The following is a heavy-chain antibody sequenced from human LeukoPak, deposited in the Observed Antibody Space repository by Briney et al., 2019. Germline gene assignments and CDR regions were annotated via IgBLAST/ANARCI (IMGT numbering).Heavy chain of an antibody. CDR3: ARDFSDWSGYYTGFDY. D-gene: IGHD3-3*01. CDR1: GGSISSYY. V-gene: IGHV4-59*01. J-gene: IGHJ4*02. Sequence: KTSETLSLTCTVSGGSISSYYWSWIRQPPGKGLEWIGYIYYSGSTNYNPPLKSRVTISVDTSKNQFSLKLSSVTAADTAVYYCARDFSDWSGYYTGFDYWGQGTLVTVSS. CDR2: IYYSGST.